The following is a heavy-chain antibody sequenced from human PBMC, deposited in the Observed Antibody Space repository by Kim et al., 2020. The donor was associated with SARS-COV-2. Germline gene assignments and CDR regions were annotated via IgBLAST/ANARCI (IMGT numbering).Heavy chain of an antibody. Sequence: SETLSLTCTVSGGSISSYYWSWIRQPPGKGLEWIGYIYYSGSTNYNPSLKSRVTISVDTSKNQFSLKLSSVTAADTAVYYCARDIIAVAGTEDYWGPGTL. CDR3: ARDIIAVAGTEDY. J-gene: IGHJ4*02. D-gene: IGHD6-19*01. CDR2: IYYSGST. V-gene: IGHV4-59*01. CDR1: GGSISSYY.